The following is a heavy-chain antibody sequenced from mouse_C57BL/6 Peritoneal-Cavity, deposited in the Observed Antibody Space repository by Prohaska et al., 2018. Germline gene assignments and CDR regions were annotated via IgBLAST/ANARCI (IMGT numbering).Heavy chain of an antibody. Sequence: EVQLLETGGGLVQPGGSRGLSCEGSGFTFSGFWMSWVRQTPGKTLEWIGDINSDGSAINYEPSIKDRFTIFRDNDKSTLYLQMSNVRSEDTATYFCMRYGSSYLYFDVWGTGTTVTVSS. CDR3: MRYGSSYLYFDV. D-gene: IGHD1-1*01. CDR2: INSDGSAI. J-gene: IGHJ1*03. V-gene: IGHV11-2*01. CDR1: GFTFSGFW.